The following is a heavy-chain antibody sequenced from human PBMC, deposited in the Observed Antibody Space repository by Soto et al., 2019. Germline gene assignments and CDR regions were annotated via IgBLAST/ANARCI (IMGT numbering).Heavy chain of an antibody. CDR1: GYTFTSYY. J-gene: IGHJ4*02. Sequence: QVQLVQSGAEVKKPGASVKVSCKASGYTFTSYYMHWVRQAPGQGLEWMGIINPSGGSTCYAQKVQGRVTMTRDTSTSTVYVELSSLRSEDTAVYYCAKYAAAGPGPIDYCGQGTLVTVSS. D-gene: IGHD6-13*01. V-gene: IGHV1-46*04. CDR2: INPSGGST. CDR3: AKYAAAGPGPIDY.